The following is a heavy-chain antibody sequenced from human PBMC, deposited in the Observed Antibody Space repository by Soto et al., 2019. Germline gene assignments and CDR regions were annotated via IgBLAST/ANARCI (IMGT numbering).Heavy chain of an antibody. CDR2: IIPILGIA. D-gene: IGHD5-18*01. CDR3: ASDASGVRRWKVAMVKGDWFFP. CDR1: GGTFSSYT. Sequence: ASVKVSCKASGGTFSSYTISWVRQAPGQGLEWMGRIIPILGIANYAQKFQGRVTITADKYTSTAYMELSSLRSEDTAVYYCASDASGVRRWKVAMVKGDWFFPWGQGTLVTVSS. V-gene: IGHV1-69*02. J-gene: IGHJ5*02.